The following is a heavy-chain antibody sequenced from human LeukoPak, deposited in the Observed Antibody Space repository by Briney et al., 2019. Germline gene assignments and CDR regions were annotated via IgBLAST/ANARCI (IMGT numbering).Heavy chain of an antibody. CDR1: GFTVSNNY. CDR3: ARDALTDYSRAFDI. CDR2: IYSGGST. Sequence: QAGGSLRLSCTASGFTVSNNYVNWVRQAPGKGLEWVSAIYSGGSTYYADSVKGRFTISRDNPKNTLYLQMNSLRVEDTAVYYCARDALTDYSRAFDIWGQGTMVTVSS. V-gene: IGHV3-53*01. D-gene: IGHD3-16*01. J-gene: IGHJ3*02.